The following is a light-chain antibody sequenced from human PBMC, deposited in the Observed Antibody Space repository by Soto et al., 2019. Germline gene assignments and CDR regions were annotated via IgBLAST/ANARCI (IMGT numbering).Light chain of an antibody. CDR1: SSDVGGYNY. V-gene: IGLV2-14*03. CDR2: DVS. CDR3: SSYTSSSVYV. Sequence: QSVLTQPASVSGSPGQSITISCTGTSSDVGGYNYVSWYQQHPGRAPNLMIYDVSHRPSGVSNRFSGSKSGNTASLTISGLQAEDEADYYCSSYTSSSVYVFGTGTKLTVL. J-gene: IGLJ1*01.